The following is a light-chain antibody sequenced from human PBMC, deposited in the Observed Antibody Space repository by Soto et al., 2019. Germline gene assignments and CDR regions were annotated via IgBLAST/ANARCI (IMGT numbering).Light chain of an antibody. CDR2: GVS. Sequence: DIQMTQSPSSLSSSIGDRVTITCRASQSVRTYLNWYQQKPGKAPNLLIYGVSTLQSGVPSRFSGSRSGTGFRLTVSSLKPEYFATDYCQQYNSYWTFGQGTKVDIK. CDR3: QQYNSYWT. J-gene: IGKJ1*01. V-gene: IGKV1-9*01. CDR1: QSVRTY.